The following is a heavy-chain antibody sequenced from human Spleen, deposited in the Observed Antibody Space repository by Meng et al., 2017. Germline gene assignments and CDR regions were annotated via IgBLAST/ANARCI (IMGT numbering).Heavy chain of an antibody. CDR3: ARDRKLLWFGEGRNGMDV. D-gene: IGHD3-10*01. CDR2: ISYEGSKQ. V-gene: IGHV3-30*15. CDR1: GFNFKNYA. J-gene: IGHJ6*02. Sequence: GGSLRLSCAASGFNFKNYAMHWVRQAPGKGLEWVAVISYEGSKQYYADSVQGRFTISRDYSKNTLYLQLSSLRHEDTAVYYCARDRKLLWFGEGRNGMDVWGRGTAVTVSS.